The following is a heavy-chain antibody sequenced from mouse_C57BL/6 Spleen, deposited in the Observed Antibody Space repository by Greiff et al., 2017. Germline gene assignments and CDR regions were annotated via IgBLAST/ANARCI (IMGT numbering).Heavy chain of an antibody. CDR3: ARSITTVVGEGFDY. Sequence: QVTLKVCGPGILQSSQTLSLTCSFSGFSLSTSGMGVSWIRQPSGKGLEWLAHIYWDDDKRYNPSLKSRLTISKDTSRNQVFLKITSVDTADTATYYCARSITTVVGEGFDYWGQGTTLTVSS. CDR2: IYWDDDK. V-gene: IGHV8-12*01. D-gene: IGHD1-1*01. J-gene: IGHJ2*01. CDR1: GFSLSTSGMG.